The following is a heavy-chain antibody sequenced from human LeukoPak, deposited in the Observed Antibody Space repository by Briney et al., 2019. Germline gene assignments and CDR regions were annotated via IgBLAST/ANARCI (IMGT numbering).Heavy chain of an antibody. Sequence: GGSLRLSCAASGFIFSSYAMHWVRQAPGKGLEWVAVISYDGSNKYYADSVKGRFTISRDNSKNTLYLQMNSLRAEDTAVYYCAREVESYDILTGMGSWGQGTLVTVSS. CDR2: ISYDGSNK. D-gene: IGHD3-9*01. V-gene: IGHV3-30-3*01. CDR3: AREVESYDILTGMGS. J-gene: IGHJ5*02. CDR1: GFIFSSYA.